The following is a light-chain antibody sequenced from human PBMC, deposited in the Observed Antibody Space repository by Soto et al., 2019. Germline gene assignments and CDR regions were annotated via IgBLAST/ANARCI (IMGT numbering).Light chain of an antibody. J-gene: IGKJ5*01. CDR1: QSVSSY. V-gene: IGKV3-11*01. CDR2: DAS. Sequence: EIVLTPSPATLSLSPGERATLSCRASQSVSSYLAWYQQKPGQAPRLLIYDASNRATGIPARFSGSGSGTDFTLTISSLEPEDFVVYYCQQRSNWVTFGQGTRLAIK. CDR3: QQRSNWVT.